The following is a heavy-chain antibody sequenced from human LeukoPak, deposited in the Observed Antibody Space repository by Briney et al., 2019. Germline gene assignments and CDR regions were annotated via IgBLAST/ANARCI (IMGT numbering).Heavy chain of an antibody. CDR1: GLSVSSYY. J-gene: IGHJ6*03. Sequence: PGGSLRLSCAASGLSVSSYYMSWVRQAPGKGPEWVSVMYSGGSTYYADSVKGRFTISRDNSKNTLHLQMNSLRTEDTAVYYCARNRPYSGLGYMDVWGKGTTVTVSS. CDR2: MYSGGST. D-gene: IGHD1-26*01. V-gene: IGHV3-66*02. CDR3: ARNRPYSGLGYMDV.